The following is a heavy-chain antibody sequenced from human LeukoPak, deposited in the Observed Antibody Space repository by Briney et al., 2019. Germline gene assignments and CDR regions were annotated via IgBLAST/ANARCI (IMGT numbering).Heavy chain of an antibody. D-gene: IGHD3-3*01. CDR1: GFTFSTYG. CDR2: IRYDGSNK. Sequence: GGSLRLSCAASGFTFSTYGMHWVRQAPGKGLEWVAFIRYDGSNKYYADSVKGRFTISRDNAKNSLYLQMNSLRAEDTAVYYCARDRAYDFWSGYLPWGQGTLVTVSS. CDR3: ARDRAYDFWSGYLP. V-gene: IGHV3-30*02. J-gene: IGHJ5*02.